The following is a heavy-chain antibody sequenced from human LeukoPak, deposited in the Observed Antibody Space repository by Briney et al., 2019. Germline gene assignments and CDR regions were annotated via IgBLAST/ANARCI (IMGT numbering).Heavy chain of an antibody. CDR3: TRRIVEGYCSSTSCPNYYYYYMDV. D-gene: IGHD2-2*01. CDR1: GFTFSGSA. CDR2: ISSKANSYAT. V-gene: IGHV3-73*01. J-gene: IGHJ6*03. Sequence: PGGSLRLSCAASGFTFSGSAMHWVRQASGKGLEWVGRISSKANSYATAYAASVKGRFTISRDDSKNPAYLQMNSLKTEDTAVYYCTRRIVEGYCSSTSCPNYYYYYMDVWGKGTTVTVSS.